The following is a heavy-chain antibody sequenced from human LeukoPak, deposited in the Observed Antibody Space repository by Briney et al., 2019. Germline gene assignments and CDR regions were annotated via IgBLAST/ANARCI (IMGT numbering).Heavy chain of an antibody. V-gene: IGHV1-8*01. CDR2: MNPNSGNT. CDR1: GYTFTSYD. J-gene: IGHJ6*03. D-gene: IGHD1-26*01. Sequence: GASVKVSCKASGYTFTSYDINWVRQATGQGLEWMGWMNPNSGNTGYAQKFQGRVTMTRNTSISTAYMELSSLRSEDTAVYYCARVGQDYYYYYYMGVWGKGTTVTVSS. CDR3: ARVGQDYYYYYYMGV.